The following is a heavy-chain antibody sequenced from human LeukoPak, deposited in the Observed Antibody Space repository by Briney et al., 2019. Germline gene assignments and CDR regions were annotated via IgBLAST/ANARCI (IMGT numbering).Heavy chain of an antibody. V-gene: IGHV3-48*01. J-gene: IGHJ4*02. CDR3: AREAAAFDY. Sequence: GGSLRLSCAASGFSFSSYSMNWVRQTPGKGLEWVSYINSPSTSIYYADSVKGRFTISRDDGKNSLSLQMSSLRVEDTAVYYCAREAAAFDYWGQGTLVTVSS. CDR2: INSPSTSI. CDR1: GFSFSSYS. D-gene: IGHD6-13*01.